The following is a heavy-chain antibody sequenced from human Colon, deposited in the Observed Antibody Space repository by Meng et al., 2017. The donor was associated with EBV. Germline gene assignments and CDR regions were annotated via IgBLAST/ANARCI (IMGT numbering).Heavy chain of an antibody. CDR3: ARVAVVISSFDY. V-gene: IGHV6-1*01. D-gene: IGHD3-22*01. CDR1: GDSVSRNSTA. J-gene: IGHJ4*02. Sequence: QQTGTGMGKPAQAPSHPSANSGDSVSRNSTAWDWIRQFPSRGLEWLGRTYYRSKWYNDYAVSVKSRITINPDTSKNQFSLQLNSVTPEDTAVYNCARVAVVISSFDYWGQGTLVTVSS. CDR2: TYYRSKWYN.